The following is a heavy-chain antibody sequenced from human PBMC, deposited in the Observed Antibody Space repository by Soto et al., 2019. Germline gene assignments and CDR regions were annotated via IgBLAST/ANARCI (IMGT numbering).Heavy chain of an antibody. D-gene: IGHD3-10*01. CDR1: GYTFTGYY. Sequence: QVQLVQSGAEVKKPGASVKVSCKASGYTFTGYYMHWVRQAPGQGLEWMGWINPNSGGTNYAQKFQGRVTMTRDTSISTAYMELSRLRSDDTAVYYCARLYLGTPKYYYGSGSYLTDYWGQGTLVTVSS. J-gene: IGHJ4*02. CDR2: INPNSGGT. CDR3: ARLYLGTPKYYYGSGSYLTDY. V-gene: IGHV1-2*02.